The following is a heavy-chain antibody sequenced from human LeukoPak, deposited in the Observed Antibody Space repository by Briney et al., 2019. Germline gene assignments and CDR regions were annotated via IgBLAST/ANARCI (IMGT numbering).Heavy chain of an antibody. J-gene: IGHJ4*02. CDR2: ISGGGGST. V-gene: IGHV3-43*02. D-gene: IGHD6-13*01. Sequence: TGGSLRLSCAASGFTFDDYAMHWVRQAPGKGLEWVSLISGGGGSTYYADSVKVRFTISRDNSKNSLYLQMNSLRTEDTALYSCATRGHSSSWYYLDYWGQGTLVTVSS. CDR3: ATRGHSSSWYYLDY. CDR1: GFTFDDYA.